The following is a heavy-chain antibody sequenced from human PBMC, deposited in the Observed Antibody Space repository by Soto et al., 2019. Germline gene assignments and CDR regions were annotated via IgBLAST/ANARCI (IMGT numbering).Heavy chain of an antibody. Sequence: GGSLRLSCATSGFTFGDYAMSWFRLAPGKGLEWVGRIKSKTDGGTTDYAAPVKGRFTISRDDSKNTLYLQMNSLKTEDTAVYYCTTRNLVATIRVYFDYGGQGTLVTVSS. CDR3: TTRNLVATIRVYFDY. CDR1: GFTFGDYA. V-gene: IGHV3-15*01. CDR2: IKSKTDGGTT. J-gene: IGHJ4*02. D-gene: IGHD5-12*01.